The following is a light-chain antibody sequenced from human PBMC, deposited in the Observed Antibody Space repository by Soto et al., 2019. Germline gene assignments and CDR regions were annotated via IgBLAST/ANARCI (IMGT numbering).Light chain of an antibody. CDR3: VSYTSSTTYV. CDR2: DVA. Sequence: QSALTQPASVSDSPGQSITISCTGTSSDVGGSNFVSWYQQHPGKPPKLIIYDVANRPSGVSNRFSGSKSGSTASLIISRLQTEDEAHYYCVSYTSSTTYVFRTGTKVTVL. J-gene: IGLJ1*01. CDR1: SSDVGGSNF. V-gene: IGLV2-14*03.